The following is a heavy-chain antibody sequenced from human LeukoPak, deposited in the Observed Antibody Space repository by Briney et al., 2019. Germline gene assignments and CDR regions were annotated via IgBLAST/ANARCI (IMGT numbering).Heavy chain of an antibody. CDR2: IHRSGSP. J-gene: IGHJ6*02. D-gene: IGHD3-9*01. CDR1: LDSTTSNF. V-gene: IGHV4-4*02. CDR3: ARSSGAYYDVLTGFLSHYYSYGLDV. Sequence: SETLSLTCTVSLDSTTSNFWSWVRQPPGKGLEWIGEIHRSGSPNYNPSLQSRVTISIDRSRNQIALELSSVTAADTAVYYCARSSGAYYDVLTGFLSHYYSYGLDVWGQGTTVTVSS.